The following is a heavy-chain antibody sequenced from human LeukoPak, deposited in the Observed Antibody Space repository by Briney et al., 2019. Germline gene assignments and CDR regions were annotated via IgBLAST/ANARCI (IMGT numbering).Heavy chain of an antibody. V-gene: IGHV4-4*07. Sequence: SETLSLTCTVSGDSISSYFWTWIRQPAGKGLERMGRIYARGITNYNPSLRSRVTMSVDTSKNQFSLKLSSVTAADTAVYYCAREPLQSRPLEVWDKGTTVTVSS. J-gene: IGHJ6*04. CDR1: GDSISSYF. CDR2: IYARGIT. CDR3: AREPLQSRPLEV. D-gene: IGHD4-11*01.